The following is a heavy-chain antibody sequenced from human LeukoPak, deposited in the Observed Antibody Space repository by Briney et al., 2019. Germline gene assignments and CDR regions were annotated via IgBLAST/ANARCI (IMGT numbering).Heavy chain of an antibody. CDR3: AKTYVDTTFFDS. D-gene: IGHD5-18*01. J-gene: IGHJ4*02. Sequence: AGGSVRLSCVASGFSFSNYAINWVRQAPGRGRECVSSISGRGGTIFYADSVKGRFDISRDNSKNTLYLHMTSLRAEDTAVYYCAKTYVDTTFFDSWGQGTRVTVSS. CDR1: GFSFSNYA. CDR2: ISGRGGTI. V-gene: IGHV3-23*01.